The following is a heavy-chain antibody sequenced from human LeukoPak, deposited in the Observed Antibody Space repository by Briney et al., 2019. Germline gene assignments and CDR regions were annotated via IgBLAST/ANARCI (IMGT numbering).Heavy chain of an antibody. CDR3: ARHALVTNWFDP. CDR1: GGSISSNY. Sequence: PSETLSLTCTVSGGSISSNYWNWIRKPPGKGQEWIGYIYYSGSTNYNPSLKSRVTISVDTSKNQFSLKLSSVTAADTAVYYCARHALVTNWFDPWGQGSLVTVYS. V-gene: IGHV4-59*08. CDR2: IYYSGST. J-gene: IGHJ5*02. D-gene: IGHD2-21*02.